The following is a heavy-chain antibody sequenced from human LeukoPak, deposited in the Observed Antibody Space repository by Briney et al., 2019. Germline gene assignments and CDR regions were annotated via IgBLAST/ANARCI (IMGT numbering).Heavy chain of an antibody. J-gene: IGHJ4*02. Sequence: PSETLSLTCAVYGGSFSGYYWSWIRQPPGKGLEWIGEINHSGSTNYNPSLKSRVTISVDTSKNQFSLKLSSVTAADTAVYYCASPPSELLRLGELSLIYWGRGTLVTVSS. CDR2: INHSGST. CDR3: ASPPSELLRLGELSLIY. D-gene: IGHD3-16*02. V-gene: IGHV4-34*01. CDR1: GGSFSGYY.